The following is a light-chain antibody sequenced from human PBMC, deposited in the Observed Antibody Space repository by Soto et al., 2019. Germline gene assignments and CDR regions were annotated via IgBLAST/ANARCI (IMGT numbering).Light chain of an antibody. V-gene: IGKV3D-20*02. J-gene: IGKJ5*01. CDR2: DAS. Sequence: ETVLTQSPGTLSLSPGERATLSCRACQSVSSSYLAWYQQKPGQAPRLLIYDASNRATGIPARFSGSGSGTDFPLTISSLEPEDFAVYYCQQRSHWPPITIGQGTRLEIK. CDR1: QSVSSSY. CDR3: QQRSHWPPIT.